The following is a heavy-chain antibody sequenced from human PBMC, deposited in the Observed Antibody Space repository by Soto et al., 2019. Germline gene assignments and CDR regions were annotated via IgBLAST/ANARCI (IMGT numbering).Heavy chain of an antibody. J-gene: IGHJ4*02. Sequence: SVKVSCKASGGTFSSYAISWMRQAPGQGLEWMGGIIPIFGTANYAQKFQGRVTITADESTSTAYMELSSLRSEYTAVYYCARVYSSGWFTYDYWGQGTLVTVSS. CDR2: IIPIFGTA. CDR3: ARVYSSGWFTYDY. V-gene: IGHV1-69*13. D-gene: IGHD6-19*01. CDR1: GGTFSSYA.